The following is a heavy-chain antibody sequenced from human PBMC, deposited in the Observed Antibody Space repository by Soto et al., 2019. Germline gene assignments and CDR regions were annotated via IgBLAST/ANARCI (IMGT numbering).Heavy chain of an antibody. Sequence: QVQLVQSGAEVKKPGSSVKVSCKASGGTFSSYAISWVRQAPGQGLEWMVGIIPIFGTANYAQKFQGRVTITADEYTSTAYMELSSLRSEDTAVYYCARDRGVDTAMAPHQGGMDVWGQGTTVTVSS. CDR1: GGTFSSYA. D-gene: IGHD5-18*01. CDR2: IIPIFGTA. CDR3: ARDRGVDTAMAPHQGGMDV. V-gene: IGHV1-69*01. J-gene: IGHJ6*02.